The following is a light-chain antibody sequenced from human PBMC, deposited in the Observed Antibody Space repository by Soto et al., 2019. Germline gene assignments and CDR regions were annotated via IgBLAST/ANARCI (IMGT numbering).Light chain of an antibody. CDR1: SSDVGGYNY. V-gene: IGLV2-14*01. Sequence: QSVLTQPASVSGSPGQSITISCTGTSSDVGGYNYVSWYQQHPGKAPKHMIYDVSNRPSGVSNRFSGSKSGNTASLTISGLQAEDEADYYCSSYTSSSTYVFGTGTRSPS. J-gene: IGLJ1*01. CDR3: SSYTSSSTYV. CDR2: DVS.